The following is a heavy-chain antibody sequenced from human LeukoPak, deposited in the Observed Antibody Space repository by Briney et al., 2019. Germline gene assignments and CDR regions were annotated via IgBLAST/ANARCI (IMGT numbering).Heavy chain of an antibody. CDR1: GFTFDDYA. D-gene: IGHD6-6*01. CDR2: ISWNSGSI. V-gene: IGHV3-9*03. CDR3: AKEGSSSPLDY. Sequence: GRSLRLSCAASGFTFDDYAMHWVRQAPGKGLEWVSGISWNSGSIGYADSVKGRFTISRDNAKNSLYLQMNSLRAEDMALYYCAKEGSSSPLDYWGQGTLVTVSS. J-gene: IGHJ4*02.